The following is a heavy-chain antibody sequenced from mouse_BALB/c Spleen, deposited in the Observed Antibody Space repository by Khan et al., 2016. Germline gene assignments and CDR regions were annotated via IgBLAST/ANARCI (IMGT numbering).Heavy chain of an antibody. V-gene: IGHV1S137*01. J-gene: IGHJ3*01. CDR2: ISTYSGNT. D-gene: IGHD2-2*01. Sequence: QVQLKESGPELVRPGVSVKISCKGSGYTFTDYAMHWVKQSHAKSLEWIGVISTYSGNTNYNQKFKGKATMTVDKSSSTAYMELARLTSEDSAIXDCARGGYGDDGWFAYWGQGTLVTVSA. CDR3: ARGGYGDDGWFAY. CDR1: GYTFTDYA.